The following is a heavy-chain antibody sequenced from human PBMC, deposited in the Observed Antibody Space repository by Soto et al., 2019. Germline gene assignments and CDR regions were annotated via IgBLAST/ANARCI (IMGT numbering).Heavy chain of an antibody. CDR2: ISFDGSNR. Sequence: QVHLVESGGGVVHPGRSLRLSCTASGFTFSDYAIHWVRQAPGKGLEWVAVISFDGSNRYFADSVKGRFTISRDNSKDTLYLQMNILRAEDTALYYCALVSFITIFRGGHFYFYVLDVWGQGTTVIVSS. V-gene: IGHV3-30-3*01. CDR3: ALVSFITIFRGGHFYFYVLDV. J-gene: IGHJ6*02. D-gene: IGHD3-10*01. CDR1: GFTFSDYA.